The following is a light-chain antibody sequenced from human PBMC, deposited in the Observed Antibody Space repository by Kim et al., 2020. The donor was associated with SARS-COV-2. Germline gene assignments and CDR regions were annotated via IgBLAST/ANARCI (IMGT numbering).Light chain of an antibody. CDR1: SGSVSSSYY. J-gene: IGLJ3*02. V-gene: IGLV8-61*01. CDR3: ALYLGSGLWV. Sequence: QTVVTQEPSFSVSPGGTVTLTCALSSGSVSSSYYPSWYQQTPGQAPRTLIYRANSRSFGVPDRFSGSILGNKAALTITGAQAEDESTYYCALYLGSGLWVFGGGTQLTVL. CDR2: RAN.